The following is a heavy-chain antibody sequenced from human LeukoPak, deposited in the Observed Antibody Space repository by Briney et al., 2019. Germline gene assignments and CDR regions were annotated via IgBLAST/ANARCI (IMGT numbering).Heavy chain of an antibody. CDR3: ASVAPPDAFDI. CDR2: IYYSGST. J-gene: IGHJ3*02. V-gene: IGHV4-59*01. Sequence: SETLSLTCAVYGRSFSSYYWNWIRQPPGKGLEWIGYIYYSGSTNYNPSLKSRVTISVDTSKNQFSLKLSSVTAADTAVYYCASVAPPDAFDIWGQGTMVTVSS. CDR1: GRSFSSYY. D-gene: IGHD2-15*01.